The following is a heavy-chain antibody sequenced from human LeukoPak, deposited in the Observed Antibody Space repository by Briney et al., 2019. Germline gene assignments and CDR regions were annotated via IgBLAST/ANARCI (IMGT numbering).Heavy chain of an antibody. J-gene: IGHJ6*02. V-gene: IGHV3-66*04. Sequence: TGGSLRLSCAASGFTVSSNYVSWVRQAPGKGLEWVSVIYSGGSTYYADSVKGRFTISRDNSKNTLYLQMNSLRAEDTAVYYCARPEAPGYYYGMDVWGQGTTVTVSS. CDR1: GFTVSSNY. CDR3: ARPEAPGYYYGMDV. CDR2: IYSGGST.